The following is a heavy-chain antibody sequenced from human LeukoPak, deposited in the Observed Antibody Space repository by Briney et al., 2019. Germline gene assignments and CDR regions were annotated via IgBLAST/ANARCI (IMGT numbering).Heavy chain of an antibody. J-gene: IGHJ6*03. CDR2: IGTSSTTI. D-gene: IGHD6-25*01. CDR1: GFTFSTYT. V-gene: IGHV3-48*01. Sequence: PGGSLRLSCAASGFTFSTYTMNWVRQPPGKGLEWVSNIGTSSTTIYYADSVKGRFTISRDNAKNSLYLLMNSLRADDTAVYYCARFAAGGSYYYYMDVWGKGTTVTVSS. CDR3: ARFAAGGSYYYYMDV.